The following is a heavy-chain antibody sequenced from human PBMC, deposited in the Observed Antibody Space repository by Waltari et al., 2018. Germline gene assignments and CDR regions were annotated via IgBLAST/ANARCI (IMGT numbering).Heavy chain of an antibody. CDR3: VRGGGTYGDWDY. CDR1: GFTFSGHW. V-gene: IGHV3-74*01. Sequence: EVPLVESGGGLVQPGGSLRLSCAASGFTFSGHWMHGVRQASGQGLVGGSGINGDGRNTNYADSVKGRFTISRDNAKNTLYLQMNSLRAEDTAVYYCVRGGGTYGDWDYWGLGTLVTVSS. J-gene: IGHJ4*02. D-gene: IGHD4-17*01. CDR2: INGDGRNT.